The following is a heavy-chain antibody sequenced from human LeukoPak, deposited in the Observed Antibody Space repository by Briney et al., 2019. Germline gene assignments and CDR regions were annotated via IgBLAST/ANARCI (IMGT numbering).Heavy chain of an antibody. CDR3: ARGWGSSWYSYYYYYMDV. CDR2: MNPNSGNT. J-gene: IGHJ6*03. D-gene: IGHD6-13*01. CDR1: GYTFTSYD. Sequence: ASVKVSCKASGYTFTSYDINWVRQATGQGLEWMGWMNPNSGNTGYAQKFQGRVTITRNTSISTAYMELSSLRSEDTAVYYCARGWGSSWYSYYYYYMDVWGKGTTVTVSS. V-gene: IGHV1-8*03.